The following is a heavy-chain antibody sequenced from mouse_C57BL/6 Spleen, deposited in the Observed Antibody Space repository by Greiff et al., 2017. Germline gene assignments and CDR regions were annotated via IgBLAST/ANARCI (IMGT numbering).Heavy chain of an antibody. CDR3: TGGLYFDY. V-gene: IGHV6-3*01. CDR1: GFTFSNYW. J-gene: IGHJ2*01. Sequence: EVKLMESGGGLVQPGGSMKLSCVASGFTFSNYWMNWVRQSPEKGLEWVAQIRLKSDNYATNYAESVKGRFTISRDDSKSSVYLQMNNLRAEDTGIYYCTGGLYFDYWGQGTTLTVSS. CDR2: IRLKSDNYAT.